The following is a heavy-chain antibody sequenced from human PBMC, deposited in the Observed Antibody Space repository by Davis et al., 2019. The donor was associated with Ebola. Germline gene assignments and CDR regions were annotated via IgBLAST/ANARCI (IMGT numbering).Heavy chain of an antibody. V-gene: IGHV3-23*01. CDR2: IICTCGST. CDR1: GFTFSSYA. CDR3: AKPPNKIVGAIYYFDY. J-gene: IGHJ4*02. Sequence: GESLKISCAASGFTFSSYAMSWVRPAPPPXLFFFSRIICTCGSTYSADSVKGRFTISRDNSQNTLYMQMNSLRAEDTAVSYCAKPPNKIVGAIYYFDYWGQGTLVTVSS. D-gene: IGHD1-26*01.